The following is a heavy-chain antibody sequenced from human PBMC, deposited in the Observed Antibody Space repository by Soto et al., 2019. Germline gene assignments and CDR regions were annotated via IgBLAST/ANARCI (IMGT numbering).Heavy chain of an antibody. D-gene: IGHD3-22*01. Sequence: QVQLVQSGAEVKKPGSSMKVSCKASGGTFNSYDINWVRQAPGQGLEWMGGIIPIVETPKYAQKFQGRGTISADESTNTGYMELSSLRSEDTAMYYCARLSRPNYYDTSGFFKDNWFDPWGQGTLVTVSS. CDR3: ARLSRPNYYDTSGFFKDNWFDP. J-gene: IGHJ5*02. CDR1: GGTFNSYD. V-gene: IGHV1-69*01. CDR2: IIPIVETP.